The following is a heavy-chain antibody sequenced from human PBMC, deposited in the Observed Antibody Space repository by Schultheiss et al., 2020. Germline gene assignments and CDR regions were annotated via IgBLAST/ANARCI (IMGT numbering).Heavy chain of an antibody. CDR3: ARDLTNYFDY. D-gene: IGHD2-2*01. Sequence: GGSLRLSCAASGFTFSSYSMIWVRQAPGKGLEWVSYIDGSGSTMYYADSVKGRFTISRDNAKNSLYLQMNSLRAEDTAAYYCARDLTNYFDYWGQGTLVTVSS. J-gene: IGHJ4*02. CDR2: IDGSGSTM. CDR1: GFTFSSYS. V-gene: IGHV3-48*04.